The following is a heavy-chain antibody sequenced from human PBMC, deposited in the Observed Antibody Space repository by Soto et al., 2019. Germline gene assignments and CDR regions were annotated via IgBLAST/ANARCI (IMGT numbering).Heavy chain of an antibody. J-gene: IGHJ6*03. D-gene: IGHD7-27*01. Sequence: GGSLILSCAASGFTFRSYSMTWVRQAPGRGLEWVSGISGSGGSTHYTDSVKGRFTISRDNSMDTLYLQMNSLRAEDTAVYYCARDLSWGSNWYYYMDVWGKGTTVTVSS. CDR2: ISGSGGST. CDR3: ARDLSWGSNWYYYMDV. CDR1: GFTFRSYS. V-gene: IGHV3-23*01.